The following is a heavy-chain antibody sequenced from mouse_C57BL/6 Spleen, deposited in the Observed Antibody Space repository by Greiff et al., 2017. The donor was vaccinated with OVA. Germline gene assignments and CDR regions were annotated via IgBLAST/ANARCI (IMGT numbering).Heavy chain of an antibody. J-gene: IGHJ4*01. Sequence: EVQLVESGGGLVQPGGSLKLSCAASGFTFSDYGMAWVRQAPRKGPEWVAFISNLAYSIYYADTVTGRFTISRENAKKTLYLAMSSLRSEDTAMYYCAGHGGGSAVVGAMDYWGQGTSVTVSS. D-gene: IGHD1-1*01. CDR2: ISNLAYSI. V-gene: IGHV5-15*01. CDR3: AGHGGGSAVVGAMDY. CDR1: GFTFSDYG.